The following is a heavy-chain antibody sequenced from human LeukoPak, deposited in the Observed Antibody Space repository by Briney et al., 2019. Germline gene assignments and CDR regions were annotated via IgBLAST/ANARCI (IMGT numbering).Heavy chain of an antibody. CDR1: GFTFSSYW. V-gene: IGHV3-7*01. CDR3: ARDTSGSQVITYLDY. CDR2: IKQDGSEK. D-gene: IGHD3-10*01. Sequence: GGSLRLSCAASGFTFSSYWMSWVRQAPGKGLEWVANIKQDGSEKYYVDSVKGRFTISRDNAKNSLYLQMNSLRAEDTAVYYCARDTSGSQVITYLDYWGQGILVTVAS. J-gene: IGHJ4*02.